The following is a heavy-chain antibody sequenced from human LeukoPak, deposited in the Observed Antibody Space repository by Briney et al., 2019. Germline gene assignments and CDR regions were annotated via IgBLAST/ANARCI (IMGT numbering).Heavy chain of an antibody. CDR3: ARDLVGATWADSYYYGTDV. D-gene: IGHD1-26*01. V-gene: IGHV3-48*01. J-gene: IGHJ6*02. CDR1: GFTFSSYS. Sequence: GGSLRLSCAASGFTFSSYSMNWVRQAPGKGLEWVSYISSSSSTIYNADSVKGRFTISRDNSKNTLYLQMNSLRPEDTAVYYCARDLVGATWADSYYYGTDVWGQGTSVTVSS. CDR2: ISSSSSTI.